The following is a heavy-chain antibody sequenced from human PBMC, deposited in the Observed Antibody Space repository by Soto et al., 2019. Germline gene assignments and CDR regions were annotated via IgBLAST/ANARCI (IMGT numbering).Heavy chain of an antibody. CDR1: GDSVSNNGAT. CDR3: ARDPPDFNSGFDY. D-gene: IGHD2-15*01. J-gene: IGHJ4*02. Sequence: SQTLSLTCAICGDSVSNNGATWNWIRQSPSRGLEWLGRAYYRSRWLYDYATSVRGRITINPDTSKSRFSLQLNSVTPEDTAVYYCARDPPDFNSGFDYWGQGTPVTVSS. V-gene: IGHV6-1*01. CDR2: AYYRSRWLY.